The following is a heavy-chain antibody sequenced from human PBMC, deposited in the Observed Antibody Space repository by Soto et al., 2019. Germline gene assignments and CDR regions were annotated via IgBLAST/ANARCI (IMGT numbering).Heavy chain of an antibody. V-gene: IGHV1-69*01. CDR2: IIPIFGTA. Sequence: QVQLVQSGAEVKKPGSSVKVSCKASGGTFSSYAISWVRQAPGQGLEWMGGIIPIFGTANYAQKFQGRVTITEDESTSRAYMELSRLRSEDKALYYCARDLKRYYDSSGYGYYYYGMDVWGQGTTVTVSS. J-gene: IGHJ6*02. CDR1: GGTFSSYA. D-gene: IGHD3-22*01. CDR3: ARDLKRYYDSSGYGYYYYGMDV.